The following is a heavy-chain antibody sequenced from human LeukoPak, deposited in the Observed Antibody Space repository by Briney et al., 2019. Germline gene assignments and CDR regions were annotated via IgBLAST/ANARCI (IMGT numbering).Heavy chain of an antibody. CDR1: GFSFSSHG. J-gene: IGHJ1*01. CDR2: ISPSGDIT. CDR3: AKDDDWGRYKH. Sequence: GGSLRLSCAGSGFSFSSHGMNWVRQAPGKGLEWVSGISPSGDITYYTDSVGGRFTISRDNFENTLSLQVNSLRAEDTAMYYCAKDDDWGRYKHWGQGTLVTVSS. V-gene: IGHV3-23*01. D-gene: IGHD3-16*01.